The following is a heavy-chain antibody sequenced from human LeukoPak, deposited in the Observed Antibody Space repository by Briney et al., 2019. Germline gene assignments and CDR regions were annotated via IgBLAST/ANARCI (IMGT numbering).Heavy chain of an antibody. J-gene: IGHJ5*02. D-gene: IGHD3-22*01. CDR1: GYTFTGYY. CDR3: ARGVVVITHWFDP. V-gene: IGHV1-2*02. CDR2: INPNSGGT. Sequence: GASVKVSFKASGYTFTGYYMHWVRQAPGQGLEWMGWINPNSGGTNYAQKFQGRVTMTRDTSISTAYMELSRLRSDDTAVYYCARGVVVITHWFDPWGQGTLVTVSS.